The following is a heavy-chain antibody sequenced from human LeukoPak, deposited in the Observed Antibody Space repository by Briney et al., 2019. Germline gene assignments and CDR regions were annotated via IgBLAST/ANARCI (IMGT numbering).Heavy chain of an antibody. Sequence: SVKVSCKASRGTFSSYAISWVRQAPGQGLEWMGGIIPIFGTANYAQKFQGRVTITTDESTSTAYMELSSLRSEDTAVYYCARTPSSGWSFNWFDPWGQGTLVTVSS. CDR1: RGTFSSYA. J-gene: IGHJ5*02. CDR2: IIPIFGTA. V-gene: IGHV1-69*05. D-gene: IGHD6-19*01. CDR3: ARTPSSGWSFNWFDP.